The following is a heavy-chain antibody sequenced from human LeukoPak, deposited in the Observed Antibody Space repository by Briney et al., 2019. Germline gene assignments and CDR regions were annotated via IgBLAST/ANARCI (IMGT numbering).Heavy chain of an antibody. V-gene: IGHV3-73*01. D-gene: IGHD3-10*01. CDR3: AKDWGYYYGSGSY. CDR1: GFTFSGSA. CDR2: IRSKANSYAT. Sequence: GGSLRLSCAASGFTFSGSAMHWVRQASGKGLEWVGRIRSKANSYATAYAASVKGRFTISRDDSKNTAYLQMNSLKTEDTAVYYCAKDWGYYYGSGSYWGQGTLVTVSS. J-gene: IGHJ4*02.